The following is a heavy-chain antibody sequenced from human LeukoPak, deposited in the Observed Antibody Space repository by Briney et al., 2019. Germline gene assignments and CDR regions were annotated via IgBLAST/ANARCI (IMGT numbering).Heavy chain of an antibody. Sequence: PGGSLRLSCAASGFTFSSYAMHWVRQAPGKGLEWVAVISYDGSNKYYAGSVKGRFTISRDNSKNTLYLQMNSLRAEDTAVYYCARGRTASVWFGELAYWGQGTLVTVSS. CDR2: ISYDGSNK. CDR3: ARGRTASVWFGELAY. D-gene: IGHD3-10*01. CDR1: GFTFSSYA. V-gene: IGHV3-30*04. J-gene: IGHJ4*02.